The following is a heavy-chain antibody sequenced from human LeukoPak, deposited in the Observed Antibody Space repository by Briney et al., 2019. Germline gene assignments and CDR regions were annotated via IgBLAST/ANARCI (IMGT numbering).Heavy chain of an antibody. J-gene: IGHJ3*02. V-gene: IGHV1-18*01. Sequence: GASVKVSCKASGYTFTSYGISWVRQAPGQGLEWMGWFSAYNGNTNYAQKLQGRVTMTTDTSTSTAYMELRSLRSDDTAVYYCARAVNLWFGELSAFDIWGQGTMVTVSS. CDR1: GYTFTSYG. D-gene: IGHD3-10*01. CDR2: FSAYNGNT. CDR3: ARAVNLWFGELSAFDI.